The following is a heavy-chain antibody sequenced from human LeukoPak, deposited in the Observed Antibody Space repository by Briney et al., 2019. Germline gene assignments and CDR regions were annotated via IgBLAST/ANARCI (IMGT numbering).Heavy chain of an antibody. V-gene: IGHV1-46*01. D-gene: IGHD6-6*01. J-gene: IGHJ4*02. CDR2: INPTGGST. CDR3: ARTAARRFDY. Sequence: ASVKVSCKASGGTFISYAISWVRQATGQGLEWMGIINPTGGSTTYAQKFQGRVTMTRDTSTSTVYMELSSLRSDDTAVYYCARTAARRFDYWGQGTLVTVSS. CDR1: GGTFISYA.